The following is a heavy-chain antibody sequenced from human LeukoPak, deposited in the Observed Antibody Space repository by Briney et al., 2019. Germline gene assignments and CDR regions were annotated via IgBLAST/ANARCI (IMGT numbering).Heavy chain of an antibody. D-gene: IGHD3-22*01. J-gene: IGHJ3*02. CDR1: GFTFSSYA. CDR3: AREYYDSRARDAFDI. Sequence: AGGSLRLSCAASGFTFSSYAMHWVRQAPGKGLEWVAVISYDGSNKYYADSVKGRFTISRDNSKNTLYLQMNSLRAEDTAVYHCAREYYDSRARDAFDIWGQGTMVTVSS. V-gene: IGHV3-30-3*01. CDR2: ISYDGSNK.